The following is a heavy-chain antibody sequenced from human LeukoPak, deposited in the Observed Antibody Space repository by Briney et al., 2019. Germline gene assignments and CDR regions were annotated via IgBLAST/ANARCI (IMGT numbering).Heavy chain of an antibody. J-gene: IGHJ5*02. Sequence: GGSLRLSCAASGFTFSSYAMSWVRQAPGKGLEWVSAISGSGGSTYYADSVKGRFTISRDNSKNTLYLQMNSLRAEDTAVYYCARGAALLWFGELLGDWFDPWGQGTLVTVSS. CDR3: ARGAALLWFGELLGDWFDP. CDR2: ISGSGGST. V-gene: IGHV3-23*01. CDR1: GFTFSSYA. D-gene: IGHD3-10*01.